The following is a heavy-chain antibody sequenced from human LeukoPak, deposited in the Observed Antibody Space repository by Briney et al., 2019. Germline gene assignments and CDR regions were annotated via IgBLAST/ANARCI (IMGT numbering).Heavy chain of an antibody. J-gene: IGHJ4*02. CDR1: GYSFTSYW. CDR2: IYPGDSDT. V-gene: IGHV5-51*01. Sequence: GESLKISCKGSGYSFTSYWIGWVRQMPGKGLEWMGTIYPGDSDTRYSPSFQSQVTISADKSISTAYLQWSSLKASDTAMYYCARHRHCSTTVCYDMGGYWGQGTLVTVSS. D-gene: IGHD2-2*01. CDR3: ARHRHCSTTVCYDMGGY.